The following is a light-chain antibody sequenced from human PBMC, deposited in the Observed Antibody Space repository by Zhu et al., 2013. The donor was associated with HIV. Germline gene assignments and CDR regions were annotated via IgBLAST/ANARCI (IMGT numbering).Light chain of an antibody. CDR1: QSVSSS. Sequence: EIVVTQSPASLSVSPGESATLSCRASQSVSSSLAWYHQKPGQAPRLLIYGASTRATGTPARFSGSGSGTEFTLTISSLQSEDFGVYYCQQYENWPPWTFGQGTKVKSN. J-gene: IGKJ1*01. CDR2: GAS. CDR3: QQYENWPPWT. V-gene: IGKV3-15*01.